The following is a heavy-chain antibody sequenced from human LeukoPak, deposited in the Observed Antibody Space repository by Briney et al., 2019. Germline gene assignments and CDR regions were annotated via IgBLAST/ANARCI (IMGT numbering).Heavy chain of an antibody. CDR2: IKLDGSEK. Sequence: PGGSLRLSCVASGFTFGKYWMSWVRQAPGKGLEWVANIKLDGSEKNYVESVKGRLTISRDNTKNSLYLQMNSLRAEDTAVFYRARDQYDTWSRRGNFDSWGQGTLVIVSS. D-gene: IGHD3-3*01. J-gene: IGHJ4*02. CDR1: GFTFGKYW. V-gene: IGHV3-7*03. CDR3: ARDQYDTWSRRGNFDS.